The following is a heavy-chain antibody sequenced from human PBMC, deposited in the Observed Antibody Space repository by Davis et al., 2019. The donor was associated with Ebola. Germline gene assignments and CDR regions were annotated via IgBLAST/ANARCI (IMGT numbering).Heavy chain of an antibody. CDR3: AKDRVRFDY. CDR1: GFTFSSYA. D-gene: IGHD3-10*01. J-gene: IGHJ4*02. V-gene: IGHV3-23*01. CDR2: ITGSGGST. Sequence: GGSLRLSCAASGFTFSSYAMSWVRQAPGKGLEWVSSITGSGGSTYYADPVKGRFTISRDNSKNTLYLQMNSLRAEDTAVYYCAKDRVRFDYWGQGTLVTVSS.